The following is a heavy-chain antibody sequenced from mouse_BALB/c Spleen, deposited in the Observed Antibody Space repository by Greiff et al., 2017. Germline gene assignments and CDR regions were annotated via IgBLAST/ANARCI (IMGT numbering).Heavy chain of an antibody. CDR2: IYPGGGYT. Sequence: VQLQQSGAELVRPGTSVKISCKASGYTFTNYWLGWVKQRPGHGLEWIGDIYPGGGYTNYNEKFKGKATLTADTSSSTAYMQLSSLTSEDSAVYFCASGSYDYPPYAMDYWGQGTSVTVSS. CDR3: ASGSYDYPPYAMDY. CDR1: GYTFTNYW. J-gene: IGHJ4*01. V-gene: IGHV1-63*02. D-gene: IGHD2-4*01.